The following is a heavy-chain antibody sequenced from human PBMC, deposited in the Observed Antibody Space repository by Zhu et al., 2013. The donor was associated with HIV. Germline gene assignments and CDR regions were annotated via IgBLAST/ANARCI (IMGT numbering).Heavy chain of an antibody. CDR3: ARGAPHDYGDYLYYFDY. D-gene: IGHD4-17*01. CDR2: IYYSGST. J-gene: IGHJ4*02. CDR1: GGSFSGYY. V-gene: IGHV4-34*01. Sequence: VQLQQWGAGLLKPSETLSLTCAVYGGSFSGYYWSWIRQHPGKGLEWIGYIYYSGSTYYNPSLKSRVTISVDTSKNQFSLKLSSVTAADTAVYYCARGAPHDYGDYLYYFDYWGQGTLVTVSS.